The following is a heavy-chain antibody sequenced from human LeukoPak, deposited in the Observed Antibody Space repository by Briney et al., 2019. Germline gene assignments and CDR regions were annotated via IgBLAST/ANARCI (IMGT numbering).Heavy chain of an antibody. D-gene: IGHD3-10*01. V-gene: IGHV3-30*02. CDR3: AKEGDYYGSGSYRDGFDI. Sequence: GGSLRLSCAASGFTFSTYGMHWVRQAPGKGLEWVAFIRYDGINKYYADSVKGRFTISRDSFKNTLYLQMNSLRPEDTAVYYCAKEGDYYGSGSYRDGFDIWGQGTRATVSS. CDR1: GFTFSTYG. CDR2: IRYDGINK. J-gene: IGHJ3*02.